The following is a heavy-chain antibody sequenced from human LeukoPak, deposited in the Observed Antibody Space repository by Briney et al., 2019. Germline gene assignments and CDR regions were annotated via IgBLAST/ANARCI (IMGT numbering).Heavy chain of an antibody. V-gene: IGHV3-48*02. Sequence: GGSLGLSCAASGFTFSGYSMNWVRQAPGKGLEWVSYLGPSSNAIHYADSVKGRFTISRDNAKNSLYLLMNSLRDEDTAVYYCARVAYSSGPDYWGQGTLVTVSS. CDR2: LGPSSNAI. D-gene: IGHD6-25*01. CDR3: ARVAYSSGPDY. J-gene: IGHJ4*02. CDR1: GFTFSGYS.